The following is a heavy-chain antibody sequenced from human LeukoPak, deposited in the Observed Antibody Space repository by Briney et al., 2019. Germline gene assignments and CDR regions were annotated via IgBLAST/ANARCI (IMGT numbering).Heavy chain of an antibody. CDR1: GFTFSSYA. CDR3: AKDKEGSSWYSVIFDY. CDR2: ISGSGGST. J-gene: IGHJ4*02. D-gene: IGHD6-13*01. V-gene: IGHV3-23*01. Sequence: PGGSLRLSCAASGFTFSSYAMSWVRQAPGKGLEWVSAISGSGGSTYYADSVKGRFTISRDNSKNTLYLQMNSLRAEDTAVYYCAKDKEGSSWYSVIFDYWGQGTLVTVSS.